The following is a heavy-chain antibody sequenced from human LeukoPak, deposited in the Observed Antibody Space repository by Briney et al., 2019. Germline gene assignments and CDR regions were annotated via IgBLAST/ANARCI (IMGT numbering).Heavy chain of an antibody. CDR2: ITSSSTTI. Sequence: GGSLRLSCAASGFAFNTYSMNWVRQAPGKGLEWVSSITSSSTTIYYADPVKGRFTISRDNAKNSLYLQMNSLRDEDTAVYYCASYYDSSGYGFDYWGQGTLVTVSS. V-gene: IGHV3-48*02. J-gene: IGHJ4*02. CDR3: ASYYDSSGYGFDY. CDR1: GFAFNTYS. D-gene: IGHD3-22*01.